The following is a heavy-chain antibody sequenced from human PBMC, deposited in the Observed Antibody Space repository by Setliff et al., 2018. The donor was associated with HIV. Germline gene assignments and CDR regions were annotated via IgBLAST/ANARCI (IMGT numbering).Heavy chain of an antibody. J-gene: IGHJ4*02. D-gene: IGHD3-22*01. CDR1: GGTFSSHA. CDR2: IIPVFGTT. Sequence: SVKVSCKASGGTFSSHAISWVRQAPGQGLDWMGGIIPVFGTTNYAQKFQGRVTITADESTSTAYMELSSLRSEDTAVYYCARGGVYYYDSSGWSMDYWGQGTLVTVSS. V-gene: IGHV1-69*13. CDR3: ARGGVYYYDSSGWSMDY.